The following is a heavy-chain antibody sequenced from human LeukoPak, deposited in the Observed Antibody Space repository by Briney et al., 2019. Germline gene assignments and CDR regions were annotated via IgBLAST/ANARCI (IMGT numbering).Heavy chain of an antibody. CDR1: GFIFSSYW. CDR2: IKQDGSEK. J-gene: IGHJ4*02. Sequence: GGSLRLSCAASGFIFSSYWMSWVRQAPGKGLEWVANIKQDGSEKYYVDSVKGRFTISRDNAKNSLYLQMNSLRAEDTAVYYCARSRRWFPFDYWGQGTLVTVSS. CDR3: ARSRRWFPFDY. V-gene: IGHV3-7*01. D-gene: IGHD2-15*01.